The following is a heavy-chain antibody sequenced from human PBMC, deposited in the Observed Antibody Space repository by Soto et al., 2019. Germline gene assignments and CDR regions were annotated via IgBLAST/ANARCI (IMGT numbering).Heavy chain of an antibody. CDR3: ARAGANRLAAVTY. J-gene: IGHJ4*02. Sequence: QVQLQQWGAGLLKPSETLSLTCAVYGGSFSGYYWSWIRQPPGKGLEWIGEINHSGSTNYNPSLKSRVTISVDTSKNHFSLKLSSVTAADTAVYYCARAGANRLAAVTYWGQGTLVTVSS. V-gene: IGHV4-34*01. CDR2: INHSGST. D-gene: IGHD6-13*01. CDR1: GGSFSGYY.